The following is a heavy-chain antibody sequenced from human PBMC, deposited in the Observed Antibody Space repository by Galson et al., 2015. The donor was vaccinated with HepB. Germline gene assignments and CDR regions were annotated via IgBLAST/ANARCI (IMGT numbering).Heavy chain of an antibody. D-gene: IGHD6-13*01. V-gene: IGHV1-18*01. CDR1: GYTFTSYG. CDR2: ISAYNGNT. Sequence: SVKVSCKASGYTFTSYGISWVRQAPGQGLEWMGWISAYNGNTNYAQKLQGRVTMTTDTSTSTAYMELRSLRSDDTAVYYCARADGLAAAGIGNWFDPWGQGTLVTVSS. J-gene: IGHJ5*02. CDR3: ARADGLAAAGIGNWFDP.